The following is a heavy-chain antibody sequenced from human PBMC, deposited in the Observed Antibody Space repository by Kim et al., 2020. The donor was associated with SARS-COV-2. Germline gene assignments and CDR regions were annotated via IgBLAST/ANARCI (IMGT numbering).Heavy chain of an antibody. CDR3: ARGLQLWSTGYFDL. J-gene: IGHJ2*01. Sequence: NPSRKSRVTISVDTSKNQFSLKLSSGTAADTAVYYCARGLQLWSTGYFDLWGRGTLVTVSS. D-gene: IGHD5-18*01. V-gene: IGHV4-39*07.